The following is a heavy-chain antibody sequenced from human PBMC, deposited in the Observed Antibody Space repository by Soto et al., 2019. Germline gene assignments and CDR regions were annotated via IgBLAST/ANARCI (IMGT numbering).Heavy chain of an antibody. J-gene: IGHJ4*02. CDR3: AKDITYDSSAYDS. Sequence: EVQLLESGGGLVQPGGSLRLSCAASGFTFSRFGMSWVRQAPGKGLEWVSGISGGGNPTYYSDSVKSRFTISRDSAKNTLYRQMNSLRPEDTTNYYCAKDITYDSSAYDSWGQGTLVTVSS. CDR2: ISGGGNPT. CDR1: GFTFSRFG. V-gene: IGHV3-23*01. D-gene: IGHD3-22*01.